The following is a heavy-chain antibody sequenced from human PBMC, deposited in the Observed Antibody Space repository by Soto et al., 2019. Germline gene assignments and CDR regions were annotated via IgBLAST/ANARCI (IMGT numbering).Heavy chain of an antibody. CDR3: ARPRITIFGVVIMPENADAFDI. J-gene: IGHJ3*02. CDR2: IYYSGST. CDR1: GGSISSSSYY. D-gene: IGHD3-3*01. Sequence: QLQLQESGPGLVKPSETLSITYTVSGGSISSSSYYWGWSRQPPGKRLEWIGSIYYSGSTYYNPSLKSRVTVSVDTSKNQFSLKLSSVTAADTALYYCARPRITIFGVVIMPENADAFDIWGQGTMVTVSS. V-gene: IGHV4-39*01.